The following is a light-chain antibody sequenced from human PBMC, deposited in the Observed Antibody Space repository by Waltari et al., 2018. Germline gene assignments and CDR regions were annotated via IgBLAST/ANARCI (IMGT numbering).Light chain of an antibody. CDR1: SGSVPTTSY. J-gene: IGLJ3*02. CDR3: FFYMGSGIWV. V-gene: IGLV8-61*01. CDR2: KGN. Sequence: QTVVNQEPSLSVSHGGPVTLTCDLSSGSVPTTSYATWYQQTPGQPPRTLVYKGNSRSSGVPDRFSGSILGNKAALTITGAQADDESHYFCFFYMGSGIWVSGGGTKLTVL.